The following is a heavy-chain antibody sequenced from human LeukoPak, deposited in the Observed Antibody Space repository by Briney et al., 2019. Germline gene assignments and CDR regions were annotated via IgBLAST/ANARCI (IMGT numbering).Heavy chain of an antibody. V-gene: IGHV4-59*08. CDR3: ARHWSGAEFSRFDY. J-gene: IGHJ4*02. CDR2: IYYSGNT. D-gene: IGHD3-3*01. CDR1: GASISGYS. Sequence: SETLSLTCTVSGASISGYSWSWLRQPPGKGLEWIGYIYYSGNTNYNPSLKSRVTISVDTSKNQFSLKLSSVTAADTAVYYCARHWSGAEFSRFDYWGQGTLVTVSS.